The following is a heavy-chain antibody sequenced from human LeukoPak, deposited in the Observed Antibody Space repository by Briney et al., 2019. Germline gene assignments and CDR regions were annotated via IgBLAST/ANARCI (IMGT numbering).Heavy chain of an antibody. J-gene: IGHJ4*02. D-gene: IGHD2/OR15-2a*01. CDR2: INHSGST. V-gene: IGHV4-34*01. CDR3: ARTSFTYSFDY. Sequence: SETLPLTCAVYGGSFSGYYWSWIRQPPGKGLEWIGEINHSGSTNYNPSLKSRVTISVDTSKNQFSLKLSSVTAADTAVYYCARTSFTYSFDYWGQGTLVTVSS. CDR1: GGSFSGYY.